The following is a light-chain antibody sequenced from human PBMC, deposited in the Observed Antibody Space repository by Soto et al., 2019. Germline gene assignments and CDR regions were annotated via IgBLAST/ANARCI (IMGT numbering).Light chain of an antibody. CDR3: QLTELT. J-gene: IGKJ4*01. CDR2: GAS. V-gene: IGKV3-20*01. Sequence: EIVLTQSPGTLSVSPGERATLSCRASQSVSSSYLAWYQQKPGQAPRLLIYGASSRATGIPDRFSGSGSGTDFTLTISRLEPEDFAVYYCQLTELTFGGGTKVEIK. CDR1: QSVSSSY.